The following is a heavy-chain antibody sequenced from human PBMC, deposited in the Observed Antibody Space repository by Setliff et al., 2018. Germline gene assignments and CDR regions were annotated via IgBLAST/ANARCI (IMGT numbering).Heavy chain of an antibody. CDR1: GYTFTTYG. CDR2: ISAYNGAT. Sequence: ASVKVSCKTSGYTFTTYGISWVRRAPGQGLEWMGWISAYNGATNYAQKVQGRVTLTTATSTDTAYMELRSLTTDDTAVYYCARSNRFTIFGGGLPFDIWGQGTMVTVSS. D-gene: IGHD3-3*01. V-gene: IGHV1-18*01. CDR3: ARSNRFTIFGGGLPFDI. J-gene: IGHJ3*02.